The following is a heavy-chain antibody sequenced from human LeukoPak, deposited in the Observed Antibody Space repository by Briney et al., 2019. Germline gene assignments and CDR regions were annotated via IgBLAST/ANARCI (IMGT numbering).Heavy chain of an antibody. D-gene: IGHD6-13*01. J-gene: IGHJ6*02. CDR2: IYYSGST. CDR1: GDSISSSSYY. Sequence: SETLSLTCSVSGDSISSSSYYWAWIRQPPERGLEWIGYIYYSGSTNYNPSLKSRVTISVDTSKNQFSLKLSSVTAADTAVYYCAREGGGIAAAPPVWGQGTTVTVSS. CDR3: AREGGGIAAAPPV. V-gene: IGHV4-61*01.